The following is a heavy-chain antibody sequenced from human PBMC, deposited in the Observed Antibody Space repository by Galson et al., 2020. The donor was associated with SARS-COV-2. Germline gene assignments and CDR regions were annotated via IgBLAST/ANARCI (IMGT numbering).Heavy chain of an antibody. CDR2: ISYDGRNT. CDR3: ARDMNGMAGAFDI. V-gene: IGHV3-30*04. D-gene: IGHD6-19*01. Sequence: GGSLSLSCVASGFTFSIYAIHWVRQAPGKGLEWVAVISYDGRNTYYADSVRGRITLSRDNSKNTLYLLMNSLRAEDTSVYYCARDMNGMAGAFDIWGQGTMVTVSS. CDR1: GFTFSIYA. J-gene: IGHJ3*02.